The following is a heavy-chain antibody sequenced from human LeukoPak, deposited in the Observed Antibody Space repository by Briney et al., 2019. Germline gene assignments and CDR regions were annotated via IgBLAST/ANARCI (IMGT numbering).Heavy chain of an antibody. J-gene: IGHJ4*02. D-gene: IGHD3-22*01. CDR1: GFTFSSYW. CDR3: ARDPFGYYDSSGYYGNY. CDR2: TKQDGSEK. Sequence: GGSLRLSCAASGFTFSSYWMSWVRQAPGKGLEWVANTKQDGSEKYYVDSVKGRFTISRDNAKNSLYLQMNSLRAEDTAVYYCARDPFGYYDSSGYYGNYWGQGTLVTVSS. V-gene: IGHV3-7*03.